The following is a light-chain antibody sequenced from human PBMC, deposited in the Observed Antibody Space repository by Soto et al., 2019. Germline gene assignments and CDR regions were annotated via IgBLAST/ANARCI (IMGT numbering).Light chain of an antibody. CDR2: AAS. J-gene: IGKJ5*01. Sequence: EIVMTQSPATLSVSPGERATLSCRASQSVSRKLAWYQQKPGQAPRLLMNAASTRAAGIPTRFRGSGSGTEFTLTISSLEPEDSAVYYCQQRHMWPITFGQGTRLEIK. CDR3: QQRHMWPIT. V-gene: IGKV3-15*01. CDR1: QSVSRK.